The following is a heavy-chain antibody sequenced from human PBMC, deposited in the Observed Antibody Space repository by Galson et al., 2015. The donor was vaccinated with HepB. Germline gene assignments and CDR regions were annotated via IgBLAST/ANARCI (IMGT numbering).Heavy chain of an antibody. J-gene: IGHJ3*02. CDR2: IKQDGSEK. D-gene: IGHD3-10*01. V-gene: IGHV3-7*03. Sequence: SLRLSCAASGFTFSSYWMSWVRQAPGKGLEWVANIKQDGSEKYYVDSVKGRFTISRDNAKNSLYLQMNSLRAEDTAVYYCAREAEITMVRGVITDAFDIWGQGTMVTVSS. CDR1: GFTFSSYW. CDR3: AREAEITMVRGVITDAFDI.